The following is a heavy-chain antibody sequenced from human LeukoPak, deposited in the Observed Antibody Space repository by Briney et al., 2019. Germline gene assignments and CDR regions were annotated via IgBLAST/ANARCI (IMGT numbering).Heavy chain of an antibody. Sequence: GGCLRLSCAASGLTVSSNYMGWGRQAPGHGVRGGSGIYRGGSTYYANSVKSRFTIYGDNSKNTLYLQINSLRAEDTAVYYCARRDKYSSSLNWGQRTLVTVSS. V-gene: IGHV3-53*01. D-gene: IGHD6-13*01. CDR3: ARRDKYSSSLN. CDR1: GLTVSSNY. CDR2: IYRGGST. J-gene: IGHJ4*02.